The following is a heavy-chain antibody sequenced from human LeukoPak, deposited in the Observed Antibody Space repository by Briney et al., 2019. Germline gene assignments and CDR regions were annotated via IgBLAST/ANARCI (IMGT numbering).Heavy chain of an antibody. CDR3: GYTNNFYH. CDR1: GFTFSSYG. V-gene: IGHV3-7*01. Sequence: GGSLRLSCAASGFTFSSYGMHWVRQAPGQGLEWVANIKHDGREKYYVDSVKGRFTISRDDGQNSLSLHMNTVRAEDTAVYYCGYTNNFYHWGQGALVVVSA. CDR2: IKHDGREK. J-gene: IGHJ4*02. D-gene: IGHD3-16*02.